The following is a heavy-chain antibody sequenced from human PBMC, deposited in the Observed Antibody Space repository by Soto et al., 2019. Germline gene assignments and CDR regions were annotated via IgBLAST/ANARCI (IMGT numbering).Heavy chain of an antibody. CDR3: AKDGHYYGSGSYPYY. D-gene: IGHD3-10*01. Sequence: QVQLVESGGGVVQPGRSLRLSCAASGFTFSSYGMHWVRQAPGKGLEWVAVISYDGSNKYYADSVKGRFTISRDNSKNTLYLQMNSLRAEDTAVYYCAKDGHYYGSGSYPYYWGQGTLVTVSS. J-gene: IGHJ4*02. CDR1: GFTFSSYG. V-gene: IGHV3-30*18. CDR2: ISYDGSNK.